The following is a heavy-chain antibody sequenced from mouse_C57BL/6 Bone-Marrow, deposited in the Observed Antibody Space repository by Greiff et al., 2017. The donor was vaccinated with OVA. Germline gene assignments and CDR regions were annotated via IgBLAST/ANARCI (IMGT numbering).Heavy chain of an antibody. CDR2: INPNNGGT. V-gene: IGHV1-22*01. D-gene: IGHD2-3*01. CDR3: ARDGYYFYYAMDY. CDR1: GYTFTDYN. J-gene: IGHJ4*01. Sequence: VQLQQSGPELVKPGASVKMSCKASGYTFTDYNMHWVKQSHGKSLEWIGYINPNNGGTSYNQKFKGKATLTVNKSYSTAYMELRSLTSEDSAVYYCARDGYYFYYAMDYWGQGTSVTVSS.